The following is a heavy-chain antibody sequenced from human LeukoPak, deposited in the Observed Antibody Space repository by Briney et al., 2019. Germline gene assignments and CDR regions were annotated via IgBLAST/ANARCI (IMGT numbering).Heavy chain of an antibody. Sequence: SETLSLTCTVSGGSISGYYWGWIRQPPGKGLEWIGSMYSSGSTYYNPSLKSRVTVSVDTSKNQFSLKLSSVTAADTAVYYCARRNTAVHAFDIWGQVTMVTVSS. CDR1: GGSISGYY. CDR3: ARRNTAVHAFDI. V-gene: IGHV4-39*01. CDR2: MYSSGST. D-gene: IGHD5-18*01. J-gene: IGHJ3*02.